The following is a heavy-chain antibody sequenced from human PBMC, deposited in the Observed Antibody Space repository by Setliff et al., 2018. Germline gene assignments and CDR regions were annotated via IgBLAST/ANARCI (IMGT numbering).Heavy chain of an antibody. D-gene: IGHD2-8*01. CDR3: SRLVRFCTRTACQRLSGGEF. Sequence: ASVKVSCKTSGYTFDDYGIAWVRQAPGQGLEWMGWISPHTGNTYYTPKLHGRVTLTTDTSARTAYMELRSLSSDDTAVYYCSRLVRFCTRTACQRLSGGEFWGQGTLVTVAS. CDR2: ISPHTGNT. V-gene: IGHV1-18*01. CDR1: GYTFDDYG. J-gene: IGHJ4*02.